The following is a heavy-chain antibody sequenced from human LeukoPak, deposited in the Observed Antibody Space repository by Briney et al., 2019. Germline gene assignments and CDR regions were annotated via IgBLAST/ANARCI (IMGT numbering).Heavy chain of an antibody. J-gene: IGHJ4*02. CDR1: GFTFSSYG. CDR3: AKDGPLGMWELRGDFDY. CDR2: ISGSGGST. D-gene: IGHD1-26*01. Sequence: GGSLRLSCAASGFTFSSYGMSWVRQAPGKGLEWVSAISGSGGSTYYADSVKGRFTISRDNSKNTLYLQMNSLRAEDTAVYYCAKDGPLGMWELRGDFDYRGQGTLVTVSS. V-gene: IGHV3-23*01.